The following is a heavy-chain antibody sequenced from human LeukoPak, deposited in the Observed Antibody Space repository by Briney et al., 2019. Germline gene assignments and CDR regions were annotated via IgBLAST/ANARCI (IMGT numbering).Heavy chain of an antibody. CDR1: GYSFTSYW. CDR2: IYPGDSDT. Sequence: GESLRISCKGSGYSFTSYWIGWVRQMPGKGLEWMGIIYPGDSDTRYSPSFQGQVTISADKSISTAYLQWSSLKASDTAMYYCARHWAYYYDSSGYPGSYAFDIWGQGTMVTVSS. J-gene: IGHJ3*02. V-gene: IGHV5-51*01. D-gene: IGHD3-22*01. CDR3: ARHWAYYYDSSGYPGSYAFDI.